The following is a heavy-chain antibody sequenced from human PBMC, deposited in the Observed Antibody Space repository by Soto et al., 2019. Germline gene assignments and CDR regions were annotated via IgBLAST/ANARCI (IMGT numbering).Heavy chain of an antibody. CDR3: TTEPDPRYRSGGTWYLVIDYPYYGMDV. D-gene: IGHD2-15*01. CDR1: GSPFSGAW. J-gene: IGHJ6*02. Sequence: EVQLVESGGGLLNPGGPLSLPCEPSGSPFSGAWRRWARQAPGRGPGWVGRLKSKTVGGTIDYAAPVKGRFTISRDDIKNRLYLQMDSLKTEDTAIYYCTTEPDPRYRSGGTWYLVIDYPYYGMDVWGQGTTVTVSS. CDR2: LKSKTVGGTI. V-gene: IGHV3-15*01.